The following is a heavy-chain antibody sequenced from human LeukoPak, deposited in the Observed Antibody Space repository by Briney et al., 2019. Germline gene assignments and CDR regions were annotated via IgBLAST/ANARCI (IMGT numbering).Heavy chain of an antibody. J-gene: IGHJ5*02. CDR3: ARGGYYGSGNDFRFDP. CDR2: IYYSGST. CDR1: GGSFSGYY. D-gene: IGHD3-10*01. Sequence: PSETLSLTCAVYGGSFSGYYWSWIRQPPGKGLEWIGYIYYSGSTNYKPSLKSRVTISVDTSKNQFSPKLNSVTAADTAVYYCARGGYYGSGNDFRFDPWGQGTLVTVSS. V-gene: IGHV4-59*01.